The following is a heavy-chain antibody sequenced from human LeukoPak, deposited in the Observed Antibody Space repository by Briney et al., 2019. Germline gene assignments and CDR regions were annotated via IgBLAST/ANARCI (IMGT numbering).Heavy chain of an antibody. CDR3: ARDLRAYYYDSSGYSAQADY. CDR1: GFTFSSYS. Sequence: QTGGSLRLSCAASGFTFSSYSMNWVRQAPGKGLEWVSYITSSSSTIYYADSVKGRFTISRDNAKNSLYLQMNSLRAEDTAVYYCARDLRAYYYDSSGYSAQADYWGQGTLVTVSS. D-gene: IGHD3-22*01. J-gene: IGHJ4*02. CDR2: ITSSSSTI. V-gene: IGHV3-48*04.